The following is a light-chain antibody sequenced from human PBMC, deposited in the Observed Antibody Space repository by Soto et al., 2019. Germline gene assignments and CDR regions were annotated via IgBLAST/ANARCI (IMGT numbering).Light chain of an antibody. Sequence: EIVLTQSPGTLSLSPGERATLSCRASQSVSSSYLAWYQQKPGQAPRLLISGASGRATGIPDRFSGSGSGTDFTLTISRLEPEDFAVYYCQQYGSSPWTFGQGTKVEIK. CDR1: QSVSSSY. CDR2: GAS. V-gene: IGKV3-20*01. CDR3: QQYGSSPWT. J-gene: IGKJ1*01.